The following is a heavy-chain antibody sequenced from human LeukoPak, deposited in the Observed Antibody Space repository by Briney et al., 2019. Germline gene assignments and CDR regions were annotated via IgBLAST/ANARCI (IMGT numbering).Heavy chain of an antibody. D-gene: IGHD5-18*01. V-gene: IGHV4-39*07. J-gene: IGHJ4*02. CDR1: GGSISSRSYY. CDR2: IYYSGST. CDR3: ASSRGYSYGLIDY. Sequence: PSETLSLTCTVSGGSISSRSYYWGWIRQPPGKGLEWIGSIYYSGSTYYNPSLKSRVTILVDTSKNQFSLKLSSVTAADTAVYYCASSRGYSYGLIDYWGQGTLVTVSS.